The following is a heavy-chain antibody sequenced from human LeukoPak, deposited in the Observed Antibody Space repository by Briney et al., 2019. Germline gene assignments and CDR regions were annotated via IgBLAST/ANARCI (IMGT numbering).Heavy chain of an antibody. J-gene: IGHJ3*02. D-gene: IGHD2-2*01. CDR1: GFTVSTSY. CDR3: ARGLCSITSCYAFDAFDI. V-gene: IGHV3-53*01. Sequence: GGSLRLSCAASGFTVSTSYISWVRQAPGKGLEWVSVIYSGGSTYYADSVKGRFTISRDNSKNTLYLQMNSLRVGDTAAYYCARGLCSITSCYAFDAFDIWGQGTMVTVSS. CDR2: IYSGGST.